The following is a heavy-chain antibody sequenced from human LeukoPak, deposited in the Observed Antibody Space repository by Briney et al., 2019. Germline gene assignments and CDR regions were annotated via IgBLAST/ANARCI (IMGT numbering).Heavy chain of an antibody. CDR1: GGSISNYY. CDR2: INHSGST. Sequence: PSETLSLTCTVSGGSISNYYWSWIRQPPGKGLEWIGEINHSGSTNYNPSLRSRVTISVDTSKNQFSLKLSSVTAADTAVYYCAVFIAAAGYFDYWGQGTLVTVSS. V-gene: IGHV4-34*01. J-gene: IGHJ4*02. CDR3: AVFIAAAGYFDY. D-gene: IGHD6-13*01.